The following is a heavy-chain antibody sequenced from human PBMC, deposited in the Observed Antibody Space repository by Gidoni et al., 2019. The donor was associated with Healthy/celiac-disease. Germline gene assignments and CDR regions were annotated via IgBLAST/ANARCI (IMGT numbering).Heavy chain of an antibody. CDR1: GFTFTSSA. V-gene: IGHV1-58*01. D-gene: IGHD3-10*01. J-gene: IGHJ6*02. Sequence: QMQLVQSGPEVKTPGTSVKVSFKASGFTFTSSAVQWVRQARGQRLEWIGWIVVGSGNTNYAQKVQERVTITRDMSTSTAYMELSSLRSEDTAVYYCAADRGSAYGMDVWGQGTTVTVSS. CDR3: AADRGSAYGMDV. CDR2: IVVGSGNT.